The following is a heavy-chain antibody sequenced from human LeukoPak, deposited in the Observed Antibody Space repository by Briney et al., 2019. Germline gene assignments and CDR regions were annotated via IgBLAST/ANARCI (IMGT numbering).Heavy chain of an antibody. D-gene: IGHD3-22*01. J-gene: IGHJ4*02. CDR1: GGSITSYY. CDR3: AGEGHYYDDTGYYYGGEDY. V-gene: IGHV4-4*07. CDR2: IYTRGST. Sequence: SETLSLTCTVSGGSITSYYWSWPRQPAGKGLEWIGRIYTRGSTKYSPSLKSRVTLSVDTSKNQFSLRLSSVTAADTAVYYCAGEGHYYDDTGYYYGGEDYWGQGTLVTVSS.